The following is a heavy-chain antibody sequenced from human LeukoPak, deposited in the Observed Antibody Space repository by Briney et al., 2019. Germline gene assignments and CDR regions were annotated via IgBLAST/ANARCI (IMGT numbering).Heavy chain of an antibody. CDR2: ISTSGGRT. CDR3: ARGLRALDI. V-gene: IGHV3-23*01. Sequence: GGSLRLSCAASGFTFSSYAMTWVRQAPGQGLEWVSTISTSGGRTYYANSVKGRFTISRDNSKNTLYLQMNSLRAEDTALYFCARGLRALDIWGQGTLVTVSS. CDR1: GFTFSSYA. D-gene: IGHD3-16*01. J-gene: IGHJ3*02.